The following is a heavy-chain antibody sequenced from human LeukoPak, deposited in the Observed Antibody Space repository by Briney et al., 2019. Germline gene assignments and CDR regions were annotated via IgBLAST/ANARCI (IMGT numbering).Heavy chain of an antibody. D-gene: IGHD1-26*01. V-gene: IGHV4-39*01. CDR3: ARQPWEVYHFDY. Sequence: MPSETLSLTCTVSGGSMSSSSYYWGWIRQPPGKGLEWIGSIYYSGRTYYNPSLKSRVTTSVDTPKNQFSLKLSSVTAADTAVYYCARQPWEVYHFDYWGQGTLVTVSS. CDR1: GGSMSSSSYY. J-gene: IGHJ4*02. CDR2: IYYSGRT.